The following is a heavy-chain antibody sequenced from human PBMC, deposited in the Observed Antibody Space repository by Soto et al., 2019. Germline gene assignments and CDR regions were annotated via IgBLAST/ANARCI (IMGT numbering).Heavy chain of an antibody. D-gene: IGHD6-19*01. CDR1: GFTFSSYT. Sequence: EVQLLESGGGLVQPGGSLRLSCAASGFTFSSYTMSWVRQAPGKGLEWVSAISGSGGSTYYADSVKGRFTISRDNSKNTLYLQMNSLRAEDTAVYYCATGPIAVAGTGLDYWGQGTLVTVSS. J-gene: IGHJ4*02. V-gene: IGHV3-23*01. CDR2: ISGSGGST. CDR3: ATGPIAVAGTGLDY.